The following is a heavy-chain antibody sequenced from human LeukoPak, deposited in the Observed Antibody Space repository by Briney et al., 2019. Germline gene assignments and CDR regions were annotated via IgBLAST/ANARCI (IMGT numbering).Heavy chain of an antibody. CDR2: IYYSGST. CDR1: GGSISSYY. J-gene: IGHJ6*03. CDR3: ARERYYYYMDV. V-gene: IGHV4-59*01. Sequence: PSETLSLTCTVSGGSISSYYWSWIRRPPGKGLEWIGYIYYSGSTNYNPSLKSRVTISVDTSKNQFSLKLSSVTAADTAVYYCARERYYYYMDVWGKGTTVTVSS.